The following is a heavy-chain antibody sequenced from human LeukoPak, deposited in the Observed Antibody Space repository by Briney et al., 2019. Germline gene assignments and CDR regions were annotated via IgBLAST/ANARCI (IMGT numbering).Heavy chain of an antibody. CDR2: IYHSGST. CDR1: GYSISSGYY. J-gene: IGHJ4*02. Sequence: PSETLSLTCAVSGYSISSGYYWGWIRQPPGKGLEWIGSIYHSGSTYYNPSLKSRVTISVDTSKNRFSLRLSSVTAADTAVYYCARQSGILKAFDYWGQGTLVTVSS. V-gene: IGHV4-38-2*01. CDR3: ARQSGILKAFDY. D-gene: IGHD1-26*01.